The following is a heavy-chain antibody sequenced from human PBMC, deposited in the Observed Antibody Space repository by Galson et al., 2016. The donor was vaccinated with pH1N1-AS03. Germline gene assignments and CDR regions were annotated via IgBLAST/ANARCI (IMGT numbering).Heavy chain of an antibody. CDR1: GFIFDDFA. Sequence: SLRLSCAASGFIFDDFAMHWVRQAPGKGLESVSLIHWDGDNTFYADSVKGRFTISRDNSKNSPFLQMSSLRVEDTALYYCAKGGGSGSAYPKYWGQGTLVTVSS. J-gene: IGHJ4*02. CDR3: AKGGGSGSAYPKY. D-gene: IGHD3-10*01. CDR2: IHWDGDNT. V-gene: IGHV3-43D*03.